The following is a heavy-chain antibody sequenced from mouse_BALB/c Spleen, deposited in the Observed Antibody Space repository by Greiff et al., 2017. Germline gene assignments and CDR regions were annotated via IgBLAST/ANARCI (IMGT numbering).Heavy chain of an antibody. CDR3: AGEGGFAY. CDR2: ISGGGSYT. CDR1: GFTFSDYY. D-gene: IGHD1-1*02. Sequence: EVQGVESGGGLVKPGGSLKLSCAASGFTFSDYYMYWVRQTPEKRLEWVATISGGGSYTYYPDSVKGRFTIYRDNAKNNLYLQMSSLESEDTAMYYCAGEGGFAYWGQGTLVTVSA. V-gene: IGHV5-4*02. J-gene: IGHJ3*01.